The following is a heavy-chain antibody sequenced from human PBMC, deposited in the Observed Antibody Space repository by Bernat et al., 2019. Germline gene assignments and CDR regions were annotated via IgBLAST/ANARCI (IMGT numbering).Heavy chain of an antibody. CDR2: INSDGSST. CDR3: ARADCSSTTTRNRWFDP. V-gene: IGHV3-74*01. CDR1: GFTFGSYW. Sequence: EVQLVESGGGLVQPGGSLRLSCAASGFTFGSYWMHWVRQAPGKGLVWVSRINSDGSSTSYADSVKGRFTISRDNAENTLYLQMNSLRAEDTAVYHCARADCSSTTTRNRWFDPWGQGTLVTVSS. J-gene: IGHJ5*02. D-gene: IGHD2/OR15-2a*01.